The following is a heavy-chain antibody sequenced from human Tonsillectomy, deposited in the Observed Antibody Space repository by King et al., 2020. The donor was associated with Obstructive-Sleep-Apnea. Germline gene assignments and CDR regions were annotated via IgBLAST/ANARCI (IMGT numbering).Heavy chain of an antibody. CDR3: ASLMVTTGDY. V-gene: IGHV4-34*01. D-gene: IGHD4-17*01. CDR1: GGSFSDYY. CDR2: INHSGGT. Sequence: VQLQQWGAGLLKTSETLSLTCAVFGGSFSDYYCSWIRPPPGKGLEWIGEINHSGGTNYNPSLKSRVTISLDTSKNHFSLRLSSVTAADTAVYYCASLMVTTGDYWGQGTLVTVSS. J-gene: IGHJ4*02.